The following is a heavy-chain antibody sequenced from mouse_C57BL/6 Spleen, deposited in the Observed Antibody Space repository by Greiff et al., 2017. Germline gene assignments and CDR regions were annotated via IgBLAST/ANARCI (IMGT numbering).Heavy chain of an antibody. CDR2: IYPRSGNT. CDR3: AREGYDGSWFAY. J-gene: IGHJ3*01. Sequence: QVQLKQSGAELARPGASVKLSCKASGYTFTSYGISWVKQRTGPGLEWIGEIYPRSGNTNYNEKFKGKATLTADKSSSTAYMELRSRTSEDSAVYFCAREGYDGSWFAYWGQGTLVTVSA. CDR1: GYTFTSYG. V-gene: IGHV1-81*01. D-gene: IGHD2-2*01.